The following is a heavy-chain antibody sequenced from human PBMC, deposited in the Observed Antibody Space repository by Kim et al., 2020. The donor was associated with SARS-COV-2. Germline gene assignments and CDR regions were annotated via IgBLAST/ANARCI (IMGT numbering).Heavy chain of an antibody. CDR3: AHTYYYGSIGHLAFDY. J-gene: IGHJ4*02. V-gene: IGHV2-5*02. Sequence: SGPTLVNPTQTLTLTCTFSGFSLTTSKLGVGWIRQPPGKALEWLALIYWDDDKRFTPSLKSRVTITKDTSKNQVVLRMTNMDPVDTATYYCAHTYYYGSIGHLAFDYWGQGTLVTVSS. D-gene: IGHD3-22*01. CDR1: GFSLTTSKLG. CDR2: IYWDDDK.